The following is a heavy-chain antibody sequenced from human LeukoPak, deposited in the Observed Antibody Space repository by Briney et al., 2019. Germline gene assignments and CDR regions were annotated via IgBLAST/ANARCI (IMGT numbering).Heavy chain of an antibody. J-gene: IGHJ5*02. CDR2: IYTSGST. V-gene: IGHV4-61*02. CDR1: GGSISSSSYY. D-gene: IGHD6-19*01. CDR3: ARWYSSGWKTINNWFDP. Sequence: KPSETLSLTCTVSGGSISSSSYYWSWIRQPAGKGLEWIGRIYTSGSTNYNPSLKSRVTMSVDTSKNQFSLKPSSVTAADTAVDYCARWYSSGWKTINNWFDPWGQGTLVTVSS.